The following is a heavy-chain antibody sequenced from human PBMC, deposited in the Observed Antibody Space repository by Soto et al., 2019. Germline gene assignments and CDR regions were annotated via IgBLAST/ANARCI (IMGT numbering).Heavy chain of an antibody. CDR1: GFTLSTYG. V-gene: IGHV3-23*01. CDR2: ITGTGGNT. Sequence: GSLRLSCAGSGFTLSTYGMTWVRQAPGKGLEWVSAITGTGGNTYYVDSVKGRFTSSRDNSKNMLYLQMNSVRVEDTAVYYCARIRGYWYGLDVWGQGTTVTVSS. CDR3: ARIRGYWYGLDV. J-gene: IGHJ6*02.